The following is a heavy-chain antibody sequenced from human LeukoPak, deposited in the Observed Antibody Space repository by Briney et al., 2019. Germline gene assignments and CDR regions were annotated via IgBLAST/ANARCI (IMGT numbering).Heavy chain of an antibody. J-gene: IGHJ3*02. D-gene: IGHD2-2*01. CDR3: ARGHGVVAASDDAFDI. Sequence: GSLRLSCAASGFTFSSYEMNWVRQAPGKGLEWVSYISSSGSTIYYADSVKGRFTISRDNAKNSLYLQMNSLRAEDTAVYYCARGHGVVAASDDAFDIWGQGTMVTVSS. V-gene: IGHV3-48*03. CDR2: ISSSGSTI. CDR1: GFTFSSYE.